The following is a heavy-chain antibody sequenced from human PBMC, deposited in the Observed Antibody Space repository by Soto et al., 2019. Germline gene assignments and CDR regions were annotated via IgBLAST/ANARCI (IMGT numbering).Heavy chain of an antibody. CDR3: GPRGAVADPRGY. J-gene: IGHJ4*02. Sequence: QVQLQQWGAGLLKPSETLSLTCAVYGGSFSDFYWTWIRQLPGKGLEWIGEINHSGNTNYNPSLKSRVXXXAXXSKNQCSLSLRSVAAADTAVYSFGPRGAVADPRGYWGQGTLVTVSA. V-gene: IGHV4-34*01. CDR1: GGSFSDFY. CDR2: INHSGNT. D-gene: IGHD6-19*01.